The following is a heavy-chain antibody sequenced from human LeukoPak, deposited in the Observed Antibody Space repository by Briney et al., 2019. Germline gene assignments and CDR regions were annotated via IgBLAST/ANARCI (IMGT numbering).Heavy chain of an antibody. J-gene: IGHJ4*02. CDR3: ARRAYSSGYYPVNNFDY. V-gene: IGHV3-66*01. Sequence: GGSLRLSRAASGFTVSSNYMSWVRQAPGKGLEWVSVIYSGGSTYYADSVKGRFTISRDNSKNTLYLQMNSLRAEDTAVYYCARRAYSSGYYPVNNFDYWGQGTLVTVSS. CDR1: GFTVSSNY. D-gene: IGHD3-22*01. CDR2: IYSGGST.